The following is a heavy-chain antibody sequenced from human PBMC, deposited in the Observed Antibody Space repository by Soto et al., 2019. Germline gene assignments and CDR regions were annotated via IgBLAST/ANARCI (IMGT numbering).Heavy chain of an antibody. CDR2: IIPIFGTA. CDR1: GGTFSSYS. D-gene: IGHD1-26*01. CDR3: ARDGGRHSGGIDY. J-gene: IGHJ4*02. V-gene: IGHV1-69*01. Sequence: QVQLMQSGAEVKKPGSSVKVSCKASGGTFSSYSINWVRQAPGQGLEWMGEIIPIFGTANYAQKFQGRVTITADVSTSTAYMELSSLRSEDTAVYYCARDGGRHSGGIDYWGQGTLVTVSS.